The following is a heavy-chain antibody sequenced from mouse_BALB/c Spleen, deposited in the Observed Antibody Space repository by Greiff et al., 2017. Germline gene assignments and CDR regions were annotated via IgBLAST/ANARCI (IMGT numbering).Heavy chain of an antibody. CDR1: GYTFTSYY. V-gene: IGHV1S56*01. D-gene: IGHD2-3*01. CDR2: IYPGDGST. Sequence: QVQLQQSGPELVKPGASVKMSCKASGYTFTSYYIHWVKQRPGQGLEWIGWIYPGDGSTKYNEKFKGKTTLTADKSSSTAYMLLSSLTSEDSAIYVCARGGLLWYFDVWGAGTTVTVSS. CDR3: ARGGLLWYFDV. J-gene: IGHJ1*01.